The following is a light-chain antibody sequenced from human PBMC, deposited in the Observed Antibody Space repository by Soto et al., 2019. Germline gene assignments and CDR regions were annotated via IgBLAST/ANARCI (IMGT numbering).Light chain of an antibody. J-gene: IGLJ1*01. V-gene: IGLV2-8*01. Sequence: QSLLTQPPSASGSPGQSVTISCTGTSSDVGGYNYVSWYQQHPGKAPKLMIYEISKRPSGVPDRFSGSKSGNTASLTVSGLQAEDEADYYCSSYANSNNLPYVFGTGTKLTVL. CDR3: SSYANSNNLPYV. CDR1: SSDVGGYNY. CDR2: EIS.